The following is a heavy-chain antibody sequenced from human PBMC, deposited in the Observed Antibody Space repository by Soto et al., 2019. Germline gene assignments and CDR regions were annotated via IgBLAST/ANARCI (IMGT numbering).Heavy chain of an antibody. CDR1: GYSFTTYW. V-gene: IGHV5-51*01. CDR2: IYPGDSDT. CDR3: ARQMDCSCGSCSWGGVYAFDI. Sequence: GESLKISCKGSGYSFTTYWIGWVRQMPGKGLEWMGIIYPGDSDTRYGPYFQGQVTISADKSISTAYLQWSSLKASDTAMYYCARQMDCSCGSCSWGGVYAFDIWGQGTMVTVSS. D-gene: IGHD2-15*01. J-gene: IGHJ3*02.